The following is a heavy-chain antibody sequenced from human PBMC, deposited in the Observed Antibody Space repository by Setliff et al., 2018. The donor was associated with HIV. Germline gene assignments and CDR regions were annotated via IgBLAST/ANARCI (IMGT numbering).Heavy chain of an antibody. CDR1: GFTFDNYG. CDR2: INWNGGST. CDR3: ARDRYSGSSTDY. V-gene: IGHV3-20*04. Sequence: GSLRLSCAASGFTFDNYGMNWVRQAPGKGLEWVSGINWNGGSTGYADSVKGRFTISRDNVKNSLYLQMNSLRAEDTAVYYCARDRYSGSSTDYWGQGTLVTVSS. D-gene: IGHD1-26*01. J-gene: IGHJ4*02.